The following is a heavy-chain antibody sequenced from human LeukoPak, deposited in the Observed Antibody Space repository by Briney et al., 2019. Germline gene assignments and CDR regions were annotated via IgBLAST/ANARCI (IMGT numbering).Heavy chain of an antibody. CDR2: IYYSGST. Sequence: SETLSLTCTVSGGSISSGSYYWGWIRQPPGKGLEWIGSIYYSGSTYYNPSLKSRVTISVDTSKNQFSLKLSSVTAADTAVYYCARGAGPLQWLGNWFDPWGQGTLVTVSS. CDR1: GGSISSGSYY. V-gene: IGHV4-39*01. CDR3: ARGAGPLQWLGNWFDP. J-gene: IGHJ5*02. D-gene: IGHD6-19*01.